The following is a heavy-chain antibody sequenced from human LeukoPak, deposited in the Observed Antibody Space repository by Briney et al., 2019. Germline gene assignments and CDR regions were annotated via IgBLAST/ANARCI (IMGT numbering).Heavy chain of an antibody. Sequence: KSGESLKISCKGSGYSFTSYWIGWVRQMPGKGLEWMGIIYPGDSDTRYSPSFQGQVTISADKSISTAYLQWSSLKASDTAMYYCARRLYSSGWYYFDYWAREPWSPSPQ. V-gene: IGHV5-51*01. CDR1: GYSFTSYW. CDR2: IYPGDSDT. CDR3: ARRLYSSGWYYFDY. D-gene: IGHD6-19*01. J-gene: IGHJ4*02.